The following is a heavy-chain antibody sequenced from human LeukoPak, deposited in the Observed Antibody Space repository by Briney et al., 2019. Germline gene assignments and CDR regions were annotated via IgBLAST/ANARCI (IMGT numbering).Heavy chain of an antibody. CDR1: GFTLSSYS. D-gene: IGHD3/OR15-3a*01. CDR2: ISSSSSNI. Sequence: GGSLRLSCAASGFTLSSYSMNWVRRAPGKGLEWVSSISSSSSNIYYADSVKGRFTISRDNAKNSLYLQMNSLRAEDTAVYYCARVRDWDLDYWGQGTLVTVSS. CDR3: ARVRDWDLDY. V-gene: IGHV3-21*01. J-gene: IGHJ4*02.